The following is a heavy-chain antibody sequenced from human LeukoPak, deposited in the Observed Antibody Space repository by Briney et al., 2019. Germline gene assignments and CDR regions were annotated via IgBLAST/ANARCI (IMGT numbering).Heavy chain of an antibody. CDR2: IKQDGSEK. V-gene: IGHV3-7*03. J-gene: IGHJ4*02. CDR1: GFTFSSYW. Sequence: GGSLRLSCAASGFTFSSYWMSWVRQAPGKGLEWVANIKQDGSEKYYVDSVEGRFTISRDNAKNSLYLQMNSLRAEDTAVYYCAREPYCSSTSCFIFDYWGQGTLVTVFS. CDR3: AREPYCSSTSCFIFDY. D-gene: IGHD2-2*01.